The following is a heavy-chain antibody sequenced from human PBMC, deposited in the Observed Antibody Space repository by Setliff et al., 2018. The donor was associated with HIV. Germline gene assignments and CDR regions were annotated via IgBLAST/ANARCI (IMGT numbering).Heavy chain of an antibody. CDR1: GYSISNGSY. CDR2: INHRGAT. V-gene: IGHV4-38-2*02. D-gene: IGHD5-12*01. J-gene: IGHJ4*02. Sequence: NPSETLSLTCNVSGYSISNGSYWGWIRQPPGEGLEWIANINHRGATSYNPSLKSRVTISSDTSKNQFSLSLTSVTAADTAVYYCARDRGGGYNNLDYWGQGTLVTAPQ. CDR3: ARDRGGGYNNLDY.